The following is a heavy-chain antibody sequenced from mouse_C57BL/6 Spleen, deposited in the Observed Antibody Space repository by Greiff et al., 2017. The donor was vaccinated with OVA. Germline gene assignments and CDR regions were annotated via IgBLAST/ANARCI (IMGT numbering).Heavy chain of an antibody. CDR3: ARSHYYDSSYGAMDY. Sequence: QVQLQQSGAELVRPGTSVKMSCKASGYTFTNYWIGWAKQRPGHGLEWIGDIYPGGGYTNYNEKFKGKATLTADKSSSTAYMQFSSLTSEDSAIYYCARSHYYDSSYGAMDYWGQGTSVTVSS. CDR1: GYTFTNYW. V-gene: IGHV1-63*01. J-gene: IGHJ4*01. CDR2: IYPGGGYT. D-gene: IGHD1-1*01.